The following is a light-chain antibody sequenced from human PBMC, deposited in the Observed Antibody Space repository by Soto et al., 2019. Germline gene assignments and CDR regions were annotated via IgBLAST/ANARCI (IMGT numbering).Light chain of an antibody. CDR2: GNN. V-gene: IGLV1-40*01. CDR3: QSYDSSLSGSG. CDR1: ISNIGAGYD. J-gene: IGLJ2*01. Sequence: QSVLTQPPSVSGAPVQRVIISCTGSISNIGAGYDVHWYQQLPGTAPKLLIYGNNNRPSGVPDRFSGSKSGTSASLAITGLQAEDEADYYCQSYDSSLSGSGFGGGTKLTVL.